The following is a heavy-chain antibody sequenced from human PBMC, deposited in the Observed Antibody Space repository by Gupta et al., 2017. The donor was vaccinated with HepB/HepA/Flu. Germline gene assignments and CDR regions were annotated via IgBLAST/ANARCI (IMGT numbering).Heavy chain of an antibody. CDR2: INRDGRST. V-gene: IGHV3-74*01. Sequence: EVQLVESGGGLVQRGGSLRLSCEASGFSLYNYFLHWVRHGPGKGLGWVSQINRDGRSTAYADSVKGRFIISRDNARNTLYLQMNSLRDEDTAVYYCTGVTGDVRVGLADYWGQGTLVTVSS. J-gene: IGHJ4*02. CDR1: GFSLYNYF. CDR3: TGVTGDVRVGLADY. D-gene: IGHD7-27*01.